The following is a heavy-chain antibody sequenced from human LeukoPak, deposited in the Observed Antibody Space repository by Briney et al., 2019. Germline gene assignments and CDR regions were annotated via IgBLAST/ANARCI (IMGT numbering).Heavy chain of an antibody. D-gene: IGHD3-10*01. CDR3: ARHNAPRRVGFDF. CDR2: LSHRGNT. J-gene: IGHJ4*02. Sequence: PSETLSPTRTVSGDSVSNDFYYWGWIRQPPGKGLEWVACLSHRGNTWYNPSLESRVTISVDTSKNRFSLNFNSVTAADTALYWCARHNAPRRVGFDFWGQGILVTVSS. V-gene: IGHV4-39*01. CDR1: GDSVSNDFYY.